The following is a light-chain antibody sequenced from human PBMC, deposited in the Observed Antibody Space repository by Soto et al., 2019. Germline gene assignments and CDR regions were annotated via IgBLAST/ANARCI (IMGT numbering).Light chain of an antibody. CDR3: QQYNKWPRT. J-gene: IGKJ1*01. V-gene: IGKV3-15*01. Sequence: EIVMTQSPATLSVSPGESAPLSCRASQSVSSNLAWYQQKPGQAPRLLIYGASTRATGIPARFSGSGSGTEFTLTISSLQSEDSAVYYCQQYNKWPRTVGQGTKVDIK. CDR1: QSVSSN. CDR2: GAS.